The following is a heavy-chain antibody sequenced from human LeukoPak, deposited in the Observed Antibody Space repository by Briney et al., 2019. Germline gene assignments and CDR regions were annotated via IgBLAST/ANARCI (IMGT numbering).Heavy chain of an antibody. D-gene: IGHD3-22*01. J-gene: IGHJ4*02. CDR3: AKESSSGYFN. CDR2: ISGSGGST. CDR1: GFSFSRYA. Sequence: GGSLRLSCAASGFSFSRYAMNWVRQAPGKGLEWVSTISGSGGSTYYADSVKGRFTISRDNSKNTLYLEMNSLRAEDTAIYYCAKESSSGYFNWGQGTLVSVSS. V-gene: IGHV3-23*01.